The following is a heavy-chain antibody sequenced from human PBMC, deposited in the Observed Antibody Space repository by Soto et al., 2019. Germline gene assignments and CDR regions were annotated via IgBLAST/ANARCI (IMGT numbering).Heavy chain of an antibody. CDR1: GFTFSNYA. CDR2: ISGGGIST. Sequence: EVQLLESGGGLVQPGGSLTLSCAASGFTFSNYAMRWVRQAPGKGLEWVSAISGGGISTYYADSVRGRFTISRDNSRNTLYLRMNRLRAEDTAVYYCARDAISMVRGTNNWFDPWGHGTMVTVSS. D-gene: IGHD3-10*01. J-gene: IGHJ5*02. V-gene: IGHV3-23*01. CDR3: ARDAISMVRGTNNWFDP.